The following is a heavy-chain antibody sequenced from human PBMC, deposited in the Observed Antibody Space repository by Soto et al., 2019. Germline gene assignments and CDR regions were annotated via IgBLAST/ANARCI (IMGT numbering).Heavy chain of an antibody. V-gene: IGHV4-38-2*01. CDR3: ARVSRASGSYYFDY. D-gene: IGHD1-26*01. J-gene: IGHJ4*02. CDR1: GYSISNGYY. CDR2: MYHSGST. Sequence: SETLSLTCAVSGYSISNGYYWGWIRQPPGKGLEWIASMYHSGSTYYNPSLKSRVTISVDASKNQFSLKLSSVTAADTAIYYCARVSRASGSYYFDYWGQGTLVTVSS.